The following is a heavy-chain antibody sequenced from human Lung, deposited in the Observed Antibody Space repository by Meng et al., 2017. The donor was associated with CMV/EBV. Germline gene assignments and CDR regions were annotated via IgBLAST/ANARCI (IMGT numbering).Heavy chain of an antibody. J-gene: IGHJ4*02. D-gene: IGHD6-13*01. CDR3: ARGSSSSWYEGSYYFDY. V-gene: IGHV3-21*01. Sequence: GESLKIPRAASGFTFSSYSMNWVRQAPGKGLEWVSSISSSSSYIYYADPVKGRFTISRDNAKNSLYLQMNSLRAEDTAVYYCARGSSSSWYEGSYYFDYWGQGTLVTVSS. CDR2: ISSSSSYI. CDR1: GFTFSSYS.